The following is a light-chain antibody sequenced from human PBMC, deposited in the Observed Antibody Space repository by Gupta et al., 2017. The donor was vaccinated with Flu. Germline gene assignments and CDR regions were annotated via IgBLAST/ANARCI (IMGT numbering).Light chain of an antibody. J-gene: IGLJ2*01. V-gene: IGLV3-21*02. CDR2: DDS. Sequence: SYVLTQPPSVSVAPGQPARITCGGNNIGSKSVHWYQQKPGQAPVLAVYDDSDRPSGIPERFSGSNSGNTATLTISRVEDGDEADYYCQVWDSSSDHLVVFGGGTKLTVL. CDR1: NIGSKS. CDR3: QVWDSSSDHLVV.